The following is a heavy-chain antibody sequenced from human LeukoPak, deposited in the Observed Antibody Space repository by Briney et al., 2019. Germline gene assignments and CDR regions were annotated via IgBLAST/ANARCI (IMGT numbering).Heavy chain of an antibody. D-gene: IGHD4-17*01. CDR1: GFTVSVNY. CDR3: GIGQIEEVYGDNVDS. V-gene: IGHV3-53*01. Sequence: GGSLRLSCAVSGFTVSVNYMIWLRQAPGKGLEWVSVIHSGGSTYYADSVKGRFTISRDNSKNTLYLQMNSLRAEDRAGYYCGIGQIEEVYGDNVDSSGQRTLVTVSS. CDR2: IHSGGST. J-gene: IGHJ4*02.